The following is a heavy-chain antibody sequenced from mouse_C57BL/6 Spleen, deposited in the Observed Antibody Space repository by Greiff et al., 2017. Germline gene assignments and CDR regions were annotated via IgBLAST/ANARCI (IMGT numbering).Heavy chain of an antibody. CDR2: IDPETGGT. V-gene: IGHV1-15*01. CDR1: GYTFTDYE. CDR3: TRSGITTVPYFDY. D-gene: IGHD1-1*01. J-gene: IGHJ2*01. Sequence: VKLQESGAELVRPGASVTLSCKASGYTFTDYEMHWVKQTPVHGLEWIGAIDPETGGTAYNQKFKGKAILTADKSSSTAYMELRSLTSEDSAVYYCTRSGITTVPYFDYWGQGTTLTVSS.